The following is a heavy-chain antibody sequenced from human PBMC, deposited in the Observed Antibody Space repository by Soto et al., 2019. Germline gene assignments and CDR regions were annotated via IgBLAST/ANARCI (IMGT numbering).Heavy chain of an antibody. CDR2: ISTYNGNT. CDR3: ARTDSRPQDFDY. CDR1: GYTFTTYG. V-gene: IGHV1-18*01. D-gene: IGHD6-13*01. J-gene: IGHJ4*02. Sequence: QVHLVQSGAEVNKPGDSVKVSCTASGYTFTTYGISWVRQAPGQGLEWVGWISTYNGNTNYAKKLQGRVTMTTDTSTSTVYMEMRSLRSDDTAVYYCARTDSRPQDFDYWGQGTLVTVSS.